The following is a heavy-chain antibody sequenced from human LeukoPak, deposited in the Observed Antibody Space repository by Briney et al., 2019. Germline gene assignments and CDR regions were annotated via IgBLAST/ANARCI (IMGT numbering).Heavy chain of an antibody. Sequence: PGGSLRLSCAASGFSFTTYGMHWVRQAPGKGLEWVAFIRYDGSNKYYADSVKGRFPISRDNSKNTLYLQMDSLRGDDTAVYYCAKKRRRDGHNYVDYWGQGTLVTVSS. CDR3: AKKRRRDGHNYVDY. CDR1: GFSFTTYG. J-gene: IGHJ4*02. D-gene: IGHD5-24*01. CDR2: IRYDGSNK. V-gene: IGHV3-30*02.